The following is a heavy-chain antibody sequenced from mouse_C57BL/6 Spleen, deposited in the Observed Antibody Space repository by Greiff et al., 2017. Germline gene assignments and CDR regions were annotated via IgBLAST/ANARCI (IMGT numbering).Heavy chain of an antibody. Sequence: QVQLQQPGAELVRPGTSVKLSCKASGYTFTSYWLHWVKQRPGQGLEWIGVIDPSDIYTTYNQKFKGKATFTVDTSSSTAYMQLSSLTSEDSAVYYCARWGNGNLDYWGQGTTLTVSS. J-gene: IGHJ2*01. D-gene: IGHD2-1*01. CDR2: IDPSDIYT. CDR3: ARWGNGNLDY. CDR1: GYTFTSYW. V-gene: IGHV1-59*01.